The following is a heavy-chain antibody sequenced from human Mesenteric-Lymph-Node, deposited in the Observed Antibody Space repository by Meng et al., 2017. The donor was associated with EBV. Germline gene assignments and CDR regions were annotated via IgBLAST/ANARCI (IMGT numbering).Heavy chain of an antibody. CDR2: IHYSGDT. CDR1: GGSIAGGSY. CDR3: ARDVQMATI. J-gene: IGHJ4*02. V-gene: IGHV4-31*11. D-gene: IGHD5-24*01. Sequence: QVQLQESGPGLVKPSQTVSLTCAASGGSIAGGSYWSWVRQPPGKGLEWIAFIHYSGDTYYNPSLKSRLTISVDTSKDQFSLRLSSVTAADTAVYYCARDVQMATIWGQGTLVTVSS.